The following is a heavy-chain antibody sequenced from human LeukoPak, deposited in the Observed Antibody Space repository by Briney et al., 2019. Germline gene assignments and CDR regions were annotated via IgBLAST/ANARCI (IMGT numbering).Heavy chain of an antibody. V-gene: IGHV1-2*02. CDR3: ARECILTGYYMFDP. CDR2: INPNSGGT. CDR1: GYTFTGYY. D-gene: IGHD3-9*01. J-gene: IGHJ5*02. Sequence: ASVKVSCKASGYTFTGYYMHWVRQAPGQGLECMGWINPNSGGTNYAQKFQGRVTMTRDTSISTAYMELSRLRSDDTAVYYCARECILTGYYMFDPWGQGTLVTVSS.